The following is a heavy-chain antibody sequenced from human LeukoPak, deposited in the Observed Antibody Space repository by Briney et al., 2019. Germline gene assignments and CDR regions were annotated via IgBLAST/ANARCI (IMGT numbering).Heavy chain of an antibody. J-gene: IGHJ6*02. CDR1: GSSFTSYW. CDR3: ATFLVDTAMVSYYYGMDV. V-gene: IGHV5-10-1*01. CDR2: IDPSDSYT. D-gene: IGHD5-18*01. Sequence: LGESLKISCKGSGSSFTSYWISWVRQMPGKGLEWMGRIDPSDSYTNYSPSFQGHVTISADKSISTAYLQWSSLKASDTAMYYCATFLVDTAMVSYYYGMDVWGQGTTVTVSS.